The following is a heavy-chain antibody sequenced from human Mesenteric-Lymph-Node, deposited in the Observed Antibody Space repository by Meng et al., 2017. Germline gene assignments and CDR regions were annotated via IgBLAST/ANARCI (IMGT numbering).Heavy chain of an antibody. CDR2: IYWDDAK. CDR3: AHWRDQYYFDY. J-gene: IGHJ4*02. Sequence: SGPTLVKPTQTLTLTCTFSGFSLTTSEVGVGWIRQPPGKALEWLALIYWDDAKLYSPSLKSRLTISRDTSKTQVFLTMTNMDPVDTATYYCAHWRDQYYFDYWGQGTLVTVSS. CDR1: GFSLTTSEVG. V-gene: IGHV2-5*02.